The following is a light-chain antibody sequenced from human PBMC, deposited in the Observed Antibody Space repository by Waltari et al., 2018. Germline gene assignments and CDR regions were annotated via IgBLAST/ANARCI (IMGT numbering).Light chain of an antibody. CDR2: RNT. V-gene: IGLV1-47*01. Sequence: QSVPTQPPSASGTPGQRVSISCSGSSSNIGSKFVSWYQQLPGSAPKLLTIRNTQRSSGVPDRFSASKSGTSASLAISGLRSDDEGYYYCASWDDSLSHWVFGGGTKVTAL. CDR3: ASWDDSLSHWV. J-gene: IGLJ3*02. CDR1: SSNIGSKF.